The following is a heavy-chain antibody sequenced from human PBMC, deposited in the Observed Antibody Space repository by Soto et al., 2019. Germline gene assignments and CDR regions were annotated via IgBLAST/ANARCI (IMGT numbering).Heavy chain of an antibody. CDR1: GFSLSTSGVG. D-gene: IGHD4-17*01. CDR2: IYWDDDK. CDR3: PHSGSYGFFDY. Sequence: QITLKESGPTLVKPTQTLTVTCTFSGFSLSTSGVGVGWIRQPPGKALEWLALIYWDDDKRYSPSLKSRLTITKVASKNLVVRTMTNMDPVDTASYYCPHSGSYGFFDYWGQGTLVTVSS. J-gene: IGHJ4*02. V-gene: IGHV2-5*02.